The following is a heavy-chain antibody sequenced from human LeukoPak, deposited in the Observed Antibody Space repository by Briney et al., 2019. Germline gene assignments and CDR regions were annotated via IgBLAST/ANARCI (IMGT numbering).Heavy chain of an antibody. CDR3: ARAASSGGDYFDY. CDR1: GYSISSGYY. CDR2: IYHSGST. J-gene: IGHJ4*02. Sequence: PSDTLSLTCAVSGYSISSGYYWGWLRQPPGKGLAWLRSIYHSGSTYYNPSLKSRVTISVDTSKNQFSLKLSSVTAADTAVYYCARAASSGGDYFDYWGQGTLVTVSS. V-gene: IGHV4-38-2*01. D-gene: IGHD1-1*01.